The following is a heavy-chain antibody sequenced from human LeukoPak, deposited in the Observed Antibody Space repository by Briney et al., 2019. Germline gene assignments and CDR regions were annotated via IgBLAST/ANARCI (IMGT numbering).Heavy chain of an antibody. CDR1: GFTFSSYA. D-gene: IGHD5-18*01. CDR2: ISGSGGST. CDR3: ARARGDSSPASRYFDY. V-gene: IGHV3-23*01. Sequence: PGGSLRLSCAASGFTFSSYAMSWVRQAPGKGLEWVSAISGSGGSTYYADSMKGRFTISRDNSKNTLYVQMNSLRPEDTAIYYCARARGDSSPASRYFDYWGQGAPVTVSS. J-gene: IGHJ4*02.